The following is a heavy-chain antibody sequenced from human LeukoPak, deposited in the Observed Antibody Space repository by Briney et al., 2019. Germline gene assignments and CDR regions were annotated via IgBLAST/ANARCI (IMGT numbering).Heavy chain of an antibody. V-gene: IGHV3-64*01. CDR2: ISSNGGST. J-gene: IGHJ6*03. Sequence: GGSLILSCAASGFTFSSYAMHWVRQAPGKGLEYVSAISSNGGSTYYANSVKGRFTISRDNSKNTLYLQMGSLRAEDMAVYYCARDRDSSGYYFYYYYMDVWGKGTTVTVSS. CDR3: ARDRDSSGYYFYYYYMDV. CDR1: GFTFSSYA. D-gene: IGHD3-22*01.